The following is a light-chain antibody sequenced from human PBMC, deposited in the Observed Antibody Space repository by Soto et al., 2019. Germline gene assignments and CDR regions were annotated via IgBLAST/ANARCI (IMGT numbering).Light chain of an antibody. CDR1: SSDVGTYNY. Sequence: QSALTRPRSVSGSPGQSVTISCTGSSSDVGTYNYVSWYQQHPGKAPKLMIYEVSNRPSGVSHRFSGSKSGNTASLTISGLQAEDEADYYCCSYAGTFYVFGTGTKVTVL. V-gene: IGLV2-11*02. CDR2: EVS. CDR3: CSYAGTFYV. J-gene: IGLJ1*01.